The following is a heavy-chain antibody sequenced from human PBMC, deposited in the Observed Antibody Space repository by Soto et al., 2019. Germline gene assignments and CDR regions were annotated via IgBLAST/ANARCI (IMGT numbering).Heavy chain of an antibody. CDR1: GFTFSSYW. D-gene: IGHD2-2*01. CDR3: ARDLAYCSSTSCYDSVYFDL. V-gene: IGHV3-74*01. CDR2: INSDGSST. Sequence: EVQLVESGGGLVQPGGSLRLSCAASGFTFSSYWMHWVRQAPGKGLVWVSRINSDGSSTSYADSVKGRFTISRDNAKNTLYLQMNSLRAEDTAVYYCARDLAYCSSTSCYDSVYFDLWGRGTLVTVSS. J-gene: IGHJ2*01.